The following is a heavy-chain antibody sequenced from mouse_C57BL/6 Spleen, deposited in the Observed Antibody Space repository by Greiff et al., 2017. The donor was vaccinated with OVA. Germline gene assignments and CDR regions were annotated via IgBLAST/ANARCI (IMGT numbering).Heavy chain of an antibody. V-gene: IGHV10-1*01. Sequence: DVHLVESGGGLVQPKGSLKLSCAASGFSFNTYAMNWVRQAPGKGLEWVARIRSKSNNYATYYADSVKDRFTISRDDSESMLYLQMNNLKTEDTAMYYCVRQRGSSDWYFDVWGTGTTVTVSS. CDR2: IRSKSNNYAT. J-gene: IGHJ1*03. CDR1: GFSFNTYA. CDR3: VRQRGSSDWYFDV. D-gene: IGHD1-1*01.